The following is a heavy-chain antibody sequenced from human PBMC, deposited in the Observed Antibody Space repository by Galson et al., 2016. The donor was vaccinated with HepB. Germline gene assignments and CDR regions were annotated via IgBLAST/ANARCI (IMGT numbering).Heavy chain of an antibody. CDR1: GYTFLTYG. J-gene: IGHJ6*03. CDR3: VRLNHDLDYYYYFKDV. CDR2: ISAYNVNT. V-gene: IGHV1-18*04. Sequence: SVKVSCKASGYTFLTYGITWVRQAPGQGLEWMGWISAYNVNTNYAQRFQGRVTMTTDTSTNTAYMELRSLRSDDTAIYYCVRLNHDLDYYYYFKDVWGKGTTVTVSS.